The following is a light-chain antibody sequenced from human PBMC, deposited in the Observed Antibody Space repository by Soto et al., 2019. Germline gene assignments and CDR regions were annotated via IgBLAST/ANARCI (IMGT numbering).Light chain of an antibody. J-gene: IGLJ3*02. CDR1: SGSVSTSYY. Sequence: QTVVTQEPSFSVSPGRTVTLTCGLTSGSVSTSYYPSWYQQTPGQAPRTLIYNTNTRSSGVPDRFSGSILGNKAVLTITGARSIDKSHYCCLLYLGCGLWVFGGGTKLTVL. CDR3: LLYLGCGLWV. V-gene: IGLV8-61*01. CDR2: NTN.